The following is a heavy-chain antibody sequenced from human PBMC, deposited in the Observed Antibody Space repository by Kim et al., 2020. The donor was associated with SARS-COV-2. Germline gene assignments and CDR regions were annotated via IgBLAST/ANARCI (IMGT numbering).Heavy chain of an antibody. J-gene: IGHJ4*02. Sequence: SETLSLTCTVSGGSISSGSYYWSWIRQPAGKGLEWIGRIYTSGSTNYNPSLKSRVTISVDTSKNQFSLKLSSVTAADTAVYYCARGVGVGWGYSGYDHFDYWGQGTLVTVSS. CDR1: GGSISSGSYY. CDR3: ARGVGVGWGYSGYDHFDY. V-gene: IGHV4-61*02. D-gene: IGHD5-12*01. CDR2: IYTSGST.